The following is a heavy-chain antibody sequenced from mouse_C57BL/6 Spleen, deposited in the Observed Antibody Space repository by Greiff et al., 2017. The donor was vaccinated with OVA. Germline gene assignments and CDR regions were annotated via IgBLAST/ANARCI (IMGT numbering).Heavy chain of an antibody. Sequence: VQLQQPGAELVRPGTSVKVSCKASGYAFTNYLIEWVKQRPGQGLEWIGVINPGSGGTNYNEKFKGKATLTADKSSSTAYMQLSSLTSEDSAVYYCARGGTGYAMDYWGQGTSVTVSS. V-gene: IGHV1-54*01. D-gene: IGHD3-3*01. CDR2: INPGSGGT. CDR1: GYAFTNYL. CDR3: ARGGTGYAMDY. J-gene: IGHJ4*01.